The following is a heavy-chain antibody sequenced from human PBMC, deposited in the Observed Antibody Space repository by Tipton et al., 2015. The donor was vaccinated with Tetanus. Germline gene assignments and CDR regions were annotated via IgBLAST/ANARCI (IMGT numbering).Heavy chain of an antibody. Sequence: LRLSCAASGFSFSSYGMHWVRQAPGKGLDWVSLISSDGSDTYSADSVKGRFTISRDNSKNTLYLQMNSLRAEDTAVYYCARLGRNSLGAFDAWGQGTLVSVSS. CDR3: ARLGRNSLGAFDA. J-gene: IGHJ3*01. CDR2: ISSDGSDT. CDR1: GFSFSSYG. D-gene: IGHD7-27*01. V-gene: IGHV3-30*03.